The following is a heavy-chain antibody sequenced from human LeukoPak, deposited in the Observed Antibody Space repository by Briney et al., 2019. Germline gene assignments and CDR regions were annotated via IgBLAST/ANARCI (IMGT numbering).Heavy chain of an antibody. V-gene: IGHV4-30-2*01. D-gene: IGHD6-19*01. Sequence: SETLSLTCTVSGGSISSGGYYWSWIRQPPGKGLEWIGYIYHSGSTYYNPSLKSRVTISVDRSKNQFSLNLSSVTAADTAVYYCASSDQWLKYYFHYWGQGTLVTVSS. CDR2: IYHSGST. J-gene: IGHJ4*02. CDR1: GGSISSGGYY. CDR3: ASSDQWLKYYFHY.